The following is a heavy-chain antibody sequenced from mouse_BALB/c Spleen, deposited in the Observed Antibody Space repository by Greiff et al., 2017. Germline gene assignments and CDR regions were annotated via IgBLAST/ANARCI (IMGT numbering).Heavy chain of an antibody. V-gene: IGHV1S81*02. J-gene: IGHJ2*01. CDR1: GYTFTSYY. D-gene: IGHD2-4*01. CDR3: TRERSTMRHYFDY. CDR2: INPSNGGT. Sequence: QVQLQQPGAELVKPGASVKLSCKASGYTFTSYYMYWVKQRPGQGLEWIGGINPSNGGTNFNEKFKSKATLTVDKSSSTAYMQLSSLTSEDSAVYYCTRERSTMRHYFDYWGQGTTLTVSS.